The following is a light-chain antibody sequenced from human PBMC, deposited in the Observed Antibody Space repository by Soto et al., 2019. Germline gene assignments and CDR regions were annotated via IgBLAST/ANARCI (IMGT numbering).Light chain of an antibody. V-gene: IGLV2-14*01. CDR2: DVS. CDR3: SSYTSSSTYVV. CDR1: SIDVGGYNY. Sequence: QSALTQPASVSGSPGQSITISCTGTSIDVGGYNYVSWYQQHPGKAPKLMIYDVSNRPLGVSNRFSGSKSGNTASLTISGLQAEDEADYYCSSYTSSSTYVVFGGGTKLTVL. J-gene: IGLJ2*01.